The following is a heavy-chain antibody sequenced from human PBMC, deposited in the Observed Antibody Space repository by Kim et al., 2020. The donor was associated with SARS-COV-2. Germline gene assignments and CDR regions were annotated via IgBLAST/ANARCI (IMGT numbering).Heavy chain of an antibody. J-gene: IGHJ6*02. V-gene: IGHV1-18*01. CDR3: ARRAMVTGYYYGMDV. CDR2: ISAYNGNT. D-gene: IGHD5-18*01. Sequence: ASVKVSCKASGYTFTSYGISWVRQAPGQGLEWMGWISAYNGNTNYAQKLHGRVTMTTDTSTSTAYMELRSLRSDDTAVYYCARRAMVTGYYYGMDVWGQGTTVTVSS. CDR1: GYTFTSYG.